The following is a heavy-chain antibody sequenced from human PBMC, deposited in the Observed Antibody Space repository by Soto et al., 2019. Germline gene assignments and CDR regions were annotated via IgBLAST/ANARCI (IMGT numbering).Heavy chain of an antibody. D-gene: IGHD1-1*01. V-gene: IGHV4-59*11. CDR3: ARAGGMTTVALDLDY. Sequence: QVQLQESGPGLVKPSETLSLSCTVSGASISSHYWSWVRQPPGQGLEWIGFVSYSGTTNYNPALKGRVTISVDTSKNQFSLRLTSVTAADTAVYYCARAGGMTTVALDLDYWGQGTLVTVSS. CDR1: GASISSHY. J-gene: IGHJ4*02. CDR2: VSYSGTT.